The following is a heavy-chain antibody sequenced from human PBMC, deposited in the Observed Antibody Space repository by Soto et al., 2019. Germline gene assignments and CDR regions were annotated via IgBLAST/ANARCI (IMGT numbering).Heavy chain of an antibody. V-gene: IGHV1-2*02. CDR1: GYTFTGYY. CDR2: INPNSGGT. J-gene: IGHJ4*02. CDR3: ASLAVAGTGMGSYDY. D-gene: IGHD6-19*01. Sequence: QVQLVQSGAEVKKPGASVKVSCKASGYTFTGYYMHWVRQAPGHGLEWMGWINPNSGGTNYAQKFQGRVTMTRDTSISTAYMELSRLRSDDTAVYYCASLAVAGTGMGSYDYWGQGTLVTVSS.